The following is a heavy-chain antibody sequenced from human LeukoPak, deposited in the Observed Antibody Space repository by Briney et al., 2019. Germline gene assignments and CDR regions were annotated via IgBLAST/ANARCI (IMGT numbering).Heavy chain of an antibody. D-gene: IGHD3-3*01. Sequence: ASVKVSCKASGYTFTSYDINWVRQAAGQGPEWMGWMNPNSGNTGYAQKFQGRVTITRNTSISTAYMELSSLRSEGTAVYYCARGRYDFWSGPPYFDYWGQGTLVTVSS. CDR2: MNPNSGNT. CDR1: GYTFTSYD. V-gene: IGHV1-8*03. CDR3: ARGRYDFWSGPPYFDY. J-gene: IGHJ4*02.